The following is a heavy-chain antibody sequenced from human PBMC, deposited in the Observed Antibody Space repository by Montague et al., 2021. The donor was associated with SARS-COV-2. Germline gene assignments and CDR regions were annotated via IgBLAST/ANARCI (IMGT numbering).Heavy chain of an antibody. V-gene: IGHV4-59*01. CDR3: AREVRCYYVSSGPGAFDI. Sequence: SETLSLTCTVSGGSISSYYWSWIRQPPGKGLEWIGYIYYSGSTNYNPSLKSRVTISVDTSKNQFSLKLSSVTAADTAVYYCAREVRCYYVSSGPGAFDIWGQGTMVTVSS. J-gene: IGHJ3*02. D-gene: IGHD3-22*01. CDR1: GGSISSYY. CDR2: IYYSGST.